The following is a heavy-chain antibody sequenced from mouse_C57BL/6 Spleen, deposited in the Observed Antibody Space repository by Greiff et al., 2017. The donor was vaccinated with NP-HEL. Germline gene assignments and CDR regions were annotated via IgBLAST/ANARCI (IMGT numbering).Heavy chain of an antibody. D-gene: IGHD2-3*01. Sequence: EVQVVESGEGLVKPGGSLKLSCAASGFTFSSYAMSWVRQTPEKRLEWVAYISSGGDYTYYADTVKGRFTISRDNARNTLYLQMCILKSEDTAMYYCTTSRYDGFPYWYFDVWGTGTTVTVSS. CDR1: GFTFSSYA. CDR2: ISSGGDYT. CDR3: TTSRYDGFPYWYFDV. J-gene: IGHJ1*03. V-gene: IGHV5-9-1*02.